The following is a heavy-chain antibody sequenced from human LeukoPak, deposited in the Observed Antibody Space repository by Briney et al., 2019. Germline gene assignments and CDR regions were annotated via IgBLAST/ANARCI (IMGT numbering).Heavy chain of an antibody. CDR2: INPSGGST. Sequence: ASVKVSCKASGYTFSNFYMQWVRQAPGQGLEWMGVINPSGGSTTYAQKFQGRVTMTRDTSTSTVYVELSSLRSEDTAVYYCARVKPGSYDFWSGYYDAFDIWGQGTMVTVSS. V-gene: IGHV1-46*01. CDR1: GYTFSNFY. CDR3: ARVKPGSYDFWSGYYDAFDI. D-gene: IGHD3-3*01. J-gene: IGHJ3*02.